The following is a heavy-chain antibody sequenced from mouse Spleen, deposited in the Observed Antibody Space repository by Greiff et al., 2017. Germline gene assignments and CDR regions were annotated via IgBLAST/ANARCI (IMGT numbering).Heavy chain of an antibody. CDR1: GYSITSGYY. Sequence: EVKLQESGPGLVKPSQSLSLTCSVTGYSITSGYYWNWIRQFPGNKLEWMGYISYDGSNNYNPSLKNRISITRDTSKNQFFLKLNSVTTEDTATYYCARNSNYYAMDYWGQGTSVTVSS. CDR2: ISYDGSN. D-gene: IGHD2-5*01. J-gene: IGHJ4*01. CDR3: ARNSNYYAMDY. V-gene: IGHV3-6*01.